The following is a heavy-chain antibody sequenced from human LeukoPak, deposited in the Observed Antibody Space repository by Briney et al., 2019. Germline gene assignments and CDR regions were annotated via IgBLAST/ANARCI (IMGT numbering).Heavy chain of an antibody. D-gene: IGHD2-2*01. CDR2: INHSGST. Sequence: SETLSLTCAVYGGSFRGYYWSWIRQPPGKGLEWIGEINHSGSTNYNPSLKSRVTISVDTSKNQFSLKLSSVTAADTAVYYCARGLYCSSTSCDYHWFDPWGQGTLVTVSS. CDR3: ARGLYCSSTSCDYHWFDP. CDR1: GGSFRGYY. J-gene: IGHJ5*02. V-gene: IGHV4-34*01.